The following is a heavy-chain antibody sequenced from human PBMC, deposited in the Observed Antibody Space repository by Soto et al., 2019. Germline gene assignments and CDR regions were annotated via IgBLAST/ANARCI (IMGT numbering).Heavy chain of an antibody. Sequence: EVQLVETGGGLIQPGGSLRLSCAASGFTVSSNYMSWVRQAPGKGLEWVSVIYSGGSTYYADCVKGRFTITRDNSKNTLNLQMNSLRAEDTAVYYWASMTSDYWGQGTLVTVYS. CDR1: GFTVSSNY. J-gene: IGHJ4*02. D-gene: IGHD2-21*02. CDR2: IYSGGST. V-gene: IGHV3-53*02. CDR3: ASMTSDY.